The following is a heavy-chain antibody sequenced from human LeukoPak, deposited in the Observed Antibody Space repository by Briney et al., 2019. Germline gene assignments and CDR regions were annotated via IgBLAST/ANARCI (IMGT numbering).Heavy chain of an antibody. D-gene: IGHD5-18*01. CDR1: GGSISSYY. CDR3: ARFSTARDAFDI. Sequence: SETLSLTCTVSGGSISSYYWSWIRQPPGKGLEWIGYIYYSGSTNYNPSLKSRVTISVDTSKNQFSLKLSSVAAADTAVYYCARFSTARDAFDIWGQGTMVTVSS. V-gene: IGHV4-59*08. CDR2: IYYSGST. J-gene: IGHJ3*02.